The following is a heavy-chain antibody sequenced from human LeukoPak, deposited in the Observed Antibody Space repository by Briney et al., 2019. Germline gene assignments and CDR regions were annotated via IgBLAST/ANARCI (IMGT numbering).Heavy chain of an antibody. CDR2: ISSSSSYI. V-gene: IGHV3-21*01. D-gene: IGHD5-18*01. J-gene: IGHJ4*02. Sequence: GGSLRLSCAASGFTFRSYSMNWVRQAPGKGLEWVSSISSSSSYIYYADSVKGRFTISRDNAKNSLYLQMNSLRAEDTAVYYCARDPISADTAIDQFDYWGQGTLVTVSS. CDR3: ARDPISADTAIDQFDY. CDR1: GFTFRSYS.